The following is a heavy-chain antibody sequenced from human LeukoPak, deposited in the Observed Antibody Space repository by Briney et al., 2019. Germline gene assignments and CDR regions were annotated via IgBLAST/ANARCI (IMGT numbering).Heavy chain of an antibody. Sequence: ASVKVSCKASGYTFTSYAMHWVRQAPGQRLEWMGWINAGNGNTKYTQKFQGRVTITRDTSASTAYMELSSLRSEDTAVYYCARVRDYVWGSYRNWGQGTLVTVSS. D-gene: IGHD3-16*02. CDR3: ARVRDYVWGSYRN. J-gene: IGHJ4*02. V-gene: IGHV1-3*01. CDR1: GYTFTSYA. CDR2: INAGNGNT.